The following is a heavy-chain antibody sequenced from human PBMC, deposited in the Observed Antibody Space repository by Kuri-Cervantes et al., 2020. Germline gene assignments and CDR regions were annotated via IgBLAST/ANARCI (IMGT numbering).Heavy chain of an antibody. V-gene: IGHV4-4*07. Sequence: SETLSLTCTVSGGSISSYYWSWIRQPAGKGLAWIGRIYTSGSTNYNPSLKSRVTMSVDTSKNQFSLKLSSVTAADTAVYYCARPSSWYYFDYWGQGTLVTVSS. CDR3: ARPSSWYYFDY. D-gene: IGHD6-13*01. CDR1: GGSISSYY. J-gene: IGHJ4*02. CDR2: IYTSGST.